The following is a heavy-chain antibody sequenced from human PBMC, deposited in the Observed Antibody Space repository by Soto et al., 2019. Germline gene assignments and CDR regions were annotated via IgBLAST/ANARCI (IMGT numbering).Heavy chain of an antibody. CDR2: ISAYNGNT. J-gene: IGHJ5*02. V-gene: IGHV1-18*04. D-gene: IGHD6-13*01. CDR3: ARGRGGDSSSWYNWFDP. Sequence: ASVKVSCKASGYTFTSYGISWVRQAPGQGLEWMGWISAYNGNTNYAQKLQGRVTMTTDTSTSTAYVELRSLRSDDTAVYYCARGRGGDSSSWYNWFDPWGQGTLVTSPQ. CDR1: GYTFTSYG.